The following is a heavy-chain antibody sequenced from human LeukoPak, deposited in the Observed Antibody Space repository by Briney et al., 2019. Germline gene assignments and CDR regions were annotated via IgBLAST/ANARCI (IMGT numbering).Heavy chain of an antibody. J-gene: IGHJ4*02. Sequence: ASVKVSCKASGYTSTSYGISWVRQAPGQGLEWMGWISAYNGNTNYAQKLQGRVTMTTDTSTSTAYMELRSLRSDDTAVYYCARANFLYCSSTTCLFDYWGQGTLVIVSS. CDR3: ARANFLYCSSTTCLFDY. CDR1: GYTSTSYG. CDR2: ISAYNGNT. D-gene: IGHD2-2*01. V-gene: IGHV1-18*01.